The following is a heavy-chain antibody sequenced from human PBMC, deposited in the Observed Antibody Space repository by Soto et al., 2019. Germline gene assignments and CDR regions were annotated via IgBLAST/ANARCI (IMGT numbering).Heavy chain of an antibody. CDR3: ARDRGRIPDAFDI. CDR1: GGSISSGGYY. CDR2: IYYSGST. V-gene: IGHV4-31*03. D-gene: IGHD3-10*01. Sequence: SETLSLTCTVSGGSISSGGYYWSWIRQHPGKGLEWIGYIYYSGSTYYNPSLKSRVTISVDTSKNQFSLKLSSVTAADTAVYYCARDRGRIPDAFDIWGQGTMVTVSS. J-gene: IGHJ3*02.